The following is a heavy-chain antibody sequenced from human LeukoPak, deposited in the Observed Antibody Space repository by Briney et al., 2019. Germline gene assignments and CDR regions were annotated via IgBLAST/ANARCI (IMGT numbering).Heavy chain of an antibody. D-gene: IGHD1-14*01. CDR2: ISGSGGRT. J-gene: IGHJ4*02. Sequence: GGSLRLSCAASGFTFSTYAMSWVRQAPGKGLEWVSAISGSGGRTYYADSVKGRFTISRDNAKNSLYLQMNSVRAEDTALYYCARNTGGYFDFWGQGTLVTVSS. CDR3: ARNTGGYFDF. V-gene: IGHV3-23*01. CDR1: GFTFSTYA.